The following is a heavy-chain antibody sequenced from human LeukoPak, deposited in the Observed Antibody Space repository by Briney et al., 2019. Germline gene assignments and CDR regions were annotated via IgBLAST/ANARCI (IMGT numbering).Heavy chain of an antibody. V-gene: IGHV1-18*01. Sequence: GASVNVSCKASGYTFTSYGISWVRQAPGQGLEWMGWISAYNGNTKYAQKVQGRVTMTTDTSTSTAYMELRSLRSDDTAVYYCARHCSSTSCYLGMDVWGQGTTVTVSS. CDR1: GYTFTSYG. D-gene: IGHD2-2*01. J-gene: IGHJ6*02. CDR2: ISAYNGNT. CDR3: ARHCSSTSCYLGMDV.